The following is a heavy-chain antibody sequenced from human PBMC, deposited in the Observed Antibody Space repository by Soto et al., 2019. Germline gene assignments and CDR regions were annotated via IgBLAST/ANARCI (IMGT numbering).Heavy chain of an antibody. V-gene: IGHV6-1*01. Sequence: SQTLSLTCAISGDSVSSNTASWNWIRQSPSRGLEWLGRTYFRSKWYNDYAVSVKSRIIINPDTSNNQFSLQLNSVTPEDTAVYFCAKEDNPGPKTGYAFDPWGQGIMVTVSS. CDR1: GDSVSSNTAS. CDR3: AKEDNPGPKTGYAFDP. CDR2: TYFRSKWYN. J-gene: IGHJ5*02. D-gene: IGHD5-12*01.